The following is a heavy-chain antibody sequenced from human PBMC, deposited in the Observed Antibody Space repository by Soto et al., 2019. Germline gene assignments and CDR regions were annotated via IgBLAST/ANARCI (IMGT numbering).Heavy chain of an antibody. CDR1: DDSINSDKYY. CDR2: IYYRGNA. Sequence: PSETLSLTCSVSDDSINSDKYYWGWFRQPPGKGLEWIGSIYYRGNAYYNPSLQTRVTISLDKSKSQFSLKLNSVTAADSAVYFCARLEGLATISYYFDFWGPGALVTVSS. CDR3: ARLEGLATISYYFDF. V-gene: IGHV4-39*01. J-gene: IGHJ4*02. D-gene: IGHD3-9*01.